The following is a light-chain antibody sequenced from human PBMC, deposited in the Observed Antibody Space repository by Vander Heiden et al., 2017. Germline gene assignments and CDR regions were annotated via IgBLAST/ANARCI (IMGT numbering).Light chain of an antibody. CDR2: DAS. Sequence: VLTQSPATLFLSPGERATLSCRASEGVSRYLAWYQQKPGQAPRLLIYDASNRASGIPARFSGSGSGTDFTLTISTLEPEDFAVYYCQQRANWPPEYTFGQGTKLEI. CDR1: EGVSRY. CDR3: QQRANWPPEYT. J-gene: IGKJ2*01. V-gene: IGKV3-11*01.